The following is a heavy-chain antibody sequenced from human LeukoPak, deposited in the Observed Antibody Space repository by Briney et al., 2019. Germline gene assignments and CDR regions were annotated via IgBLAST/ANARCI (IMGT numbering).Heavy chain of an antibody. Sequence: GGSLRLSCAASGFTFSDYYMSWIRQAPGKGLEWVSYISSSGSTIYYADSVKGRFTISRDNSKNMLYLQMNSLRAEDAAVYYCAKAPLRSCSGAICYPFDYWGQGTLVTVSS. J-gene: IGHJ4*02. CDR3: AKAPLRSCSGAICYPFDY. CDR1: GFTFSDYY. D-gene: IGHD2-15*01. V-gene: IGHV3-11*01. CDR2: ISSSGSTI.